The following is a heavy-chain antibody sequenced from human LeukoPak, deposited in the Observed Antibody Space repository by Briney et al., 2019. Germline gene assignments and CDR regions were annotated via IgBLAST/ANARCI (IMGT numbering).Heavy chain of an antibody. V-gene: IGHV4-38-2*01. CDR2: IYHSGST. CDR3: ARVSDSMAFIVY. D-gene: IGHD3-22*01. CDR1: GGSFSGYY. J-gene: IGHJ4*02. Sequence: PSETLSLTCAVYGGSFSGYYWGWIRQPPGKGLEWIGSIYHSGSTYYNPSLKSRVTISVDTSKNQFSLKLSSVTAADTAVYYCARVSDSMAFIVYWGQGTLVTVSS.